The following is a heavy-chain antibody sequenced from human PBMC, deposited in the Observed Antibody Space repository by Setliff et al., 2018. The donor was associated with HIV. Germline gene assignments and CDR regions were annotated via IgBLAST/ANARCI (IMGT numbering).Heavy chain of an antibody. CDR1: GFTFSDSY. D-gene: IGHD6-13*01. J-gene: IGHJ6*03. CDR3: AREGSSWPYYYYYMDV. V-gene: IGHV3-11*04. Sequence: GGSMRLSCAASGFTFSDSYMSWIRQAPGKGLEWVSYISSSSSTIYYADSVKGRFTISRDNAKNSLYLQMNSLRAEDTAVYYCAREGSSWPYYYYYMDVWGKGTTVTVSS. CDR2: ISSSSSTI.